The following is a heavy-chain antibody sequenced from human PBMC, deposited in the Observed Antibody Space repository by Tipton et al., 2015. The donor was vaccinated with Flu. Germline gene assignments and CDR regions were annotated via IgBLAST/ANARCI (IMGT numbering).Heavy chain of an antibody. D-gene: IGHD3-10*02. CDR1: GYSISSGYY. CDR2: IYHSGST. J-gene: IGHJ4*02. Sequence: TLSLTCAVSGYSISSGYYWGWVRQPPGKGLEWIGTIYHSGSTYYNPSLKSRLTMSVDTSKNQFSLKLSSVTAAATAVYYCARHTGDSVRGVIDYWGQGTLVTVSS. V-gene: IGHV4-38-2*01. CDR3: ARHTGDSVRGVIDY.